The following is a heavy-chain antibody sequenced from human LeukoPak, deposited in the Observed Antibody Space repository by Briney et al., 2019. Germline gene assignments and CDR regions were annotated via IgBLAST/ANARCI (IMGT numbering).Heavy chain of an antibody. D-gene: IGHD3-10*01. J-gene: IGHJ6*02. CDR2: IYYSGST. CDR1: GGSISSYY. V-gene: IGHV4-59*08. CDR3: ARQTYYYGSGSYSNYYGMDV. Sequence: SESLSLTRTVSGGSISSYYWSWIRQPPGKGLEWSGYIYYSGSTNYNPSLKSRVTISVDTSTNQFSLKLSSVTAADTAVYYCARQTYYYGSGSYSNYYGMDVWGQGTTVTVSS.